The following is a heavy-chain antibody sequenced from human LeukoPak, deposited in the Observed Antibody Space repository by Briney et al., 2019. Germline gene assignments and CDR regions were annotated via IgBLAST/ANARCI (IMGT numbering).Heavy chain of an antibody. Sequence: PGGSLRLSCAASGFTFDDYTMHWVRQAPGKGLEWVSLISWDGGSTYYADSVKGRFTISRDNSKNSLYLQMNSPRTEDTALYYCAKESDGYNSPNFDYWGQGTLVTVSS. CDR2: ISWDGGST. CDR3: AKESDGYNSPNFDY. D-gene: IGHD5-24*01. V-gene: IGHV3-43*01. CDR1: GFTFDDYT. J-gene: IGHJ4*02.